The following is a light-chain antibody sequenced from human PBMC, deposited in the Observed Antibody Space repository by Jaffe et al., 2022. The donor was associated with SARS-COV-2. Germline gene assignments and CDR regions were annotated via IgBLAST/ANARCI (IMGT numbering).Light chain of an antibody. CDR3: CSYAGRYTYV. CDR2: DVT. Sequence: QSALTQPRSVSGSPGQSVTISCTGTSSDVGGYSYVSWYQQHPGKAPKLMIYDVTQRPSGVPDRFFGSKSGNTASLSISGLQAEDEADYYCCSYAGRYTYVFGTGTKVTVL. V-gene: IGLV2-11*01. J-gene: IGLJ1*01. CDR1: SSDVGGYSY.